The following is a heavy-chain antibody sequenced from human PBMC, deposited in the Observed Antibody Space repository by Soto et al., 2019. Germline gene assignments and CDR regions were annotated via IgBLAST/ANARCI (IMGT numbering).Heavy chain of an antibody. J-gene: IGHJ3*02. D-gene: IGHD6-25*01. CDR3: ARDRNFVGYNAFDI. Sequence: SETLSLPCTVSGGSISSYYWSWIRQPPGKGLEWIGYIYYSGSTNYNPSLKSRVTISVDTSKNEFSLKLSSVTAADTAVYYGARDRNFVGYNAFDIWGQGTMVTVSS. CDR1: GGSISSYY. CDR2: IYYSGST. V-gene: IGHV4-59*01.